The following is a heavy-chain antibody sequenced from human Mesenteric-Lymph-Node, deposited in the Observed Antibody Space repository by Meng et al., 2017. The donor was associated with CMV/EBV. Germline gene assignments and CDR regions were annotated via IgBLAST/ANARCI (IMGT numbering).Heavy chain of an antibody. CDR2: INPNSGGT. J-gene: IGHJ6*02. CDR3: ARRYGSGSYWDYGMDV. Sequence: ASVKVSCKASGYTFTGYYMHWVRQAPGQGLEWMGWINPNSGGTNYAQKFQGRVTMTRDTSINTAYMELSRLRSDDTAVYYCARRYGSGSYWDYGMDVWGQGTTVTVSS. V-gene: IGHV1-2*02. CDR1: GYTFTGYY. D-gene: IGHD3-10*01.